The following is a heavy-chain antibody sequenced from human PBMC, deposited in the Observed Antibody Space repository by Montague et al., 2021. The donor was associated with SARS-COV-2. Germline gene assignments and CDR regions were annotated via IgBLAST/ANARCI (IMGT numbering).Heavy chain of an antibody. Sequence: ETLSLTCTVSGGSISSYYWSWIRQPPGKGLEWIGYIYYSGSTNYNPSLKSRVTISVDTSKNQFSLKLSSVTAADTAVYYCARVSPRWLQFDPYFDYWGQGTLVTVSS. CDR2: IYYSGST. D-gene: IGHD5-24*01. CDR1: GGSISSYY. J-gene: IGHJ4*02. CDR3: ARVSPRWLQFDPYFDY. V-gene: IGHV4-59*01.